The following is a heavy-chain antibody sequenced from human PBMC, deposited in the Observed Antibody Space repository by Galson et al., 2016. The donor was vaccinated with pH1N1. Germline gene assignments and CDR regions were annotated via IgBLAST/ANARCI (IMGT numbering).Heavy chain of an antibody. V-gene: IGHV1-46*01. CDR3: ARGGYWVY. Sequence: SVKVSCKASGYTFTTQYVNWVRQAPGQGLAWLGVIDPSGGSTTYAQKFQGRVTVTVDTSTSTVYMELSSLRSDDTAMYYCARGGYWVYWGQGTLVTVSS. J-gene: IGHJ4*02. CDR2: IDPSGGST. D-gene: IGHD3-22*01. CDR1: GYTFTTQY.